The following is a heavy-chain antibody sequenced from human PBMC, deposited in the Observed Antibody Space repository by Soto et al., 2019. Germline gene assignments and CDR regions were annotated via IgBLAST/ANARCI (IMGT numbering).Heavy chain of an antibody. CDR1: GFTFGSYA. Sequence: GGSLRLSCAASGFTFGSYAMHWVRQAPGKGLEWVAVISYDGSNKYYADSVKGRFTISRDNSKNTLYLQMNSLRAEDTAVYYCARDSPPSITMIVVVITYYFDYWGQGTLVTVSS. J-gene: IGHJ4*02. D-gene: IGHD3-22*01. CDR3: ARDSPPSITMIVVVITYYFDY. V-gene: IGHV3-30-3*01. CDR2: ISYDGSNK.